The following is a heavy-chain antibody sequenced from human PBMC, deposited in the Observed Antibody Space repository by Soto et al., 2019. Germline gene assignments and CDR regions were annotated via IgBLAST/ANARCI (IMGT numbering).Heavy chain of an antibody. CDR3: ARGDDFDYYYGVDV. V-gene: IGHV1-69*06. D-gene: IGHD3-16*01. CDR2: IVPMFGTA. CDR1: GGTFSNHA. J-gene: IGHJ6*02. Sequence: GASVKVSFKASGGTFSNHAISWVRQAPGEGLEWMGGIVPMFGTANYAQKFEGRVTTTADKSTNTAYMELSSLTSEDTAVYYCARGDDFDYYYGVDVWGQGTTVTVSS.